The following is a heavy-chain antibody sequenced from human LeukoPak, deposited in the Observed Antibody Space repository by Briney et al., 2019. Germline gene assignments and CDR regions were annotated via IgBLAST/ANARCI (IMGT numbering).Heavy chain of an antibody. J-gene: IGHJ3*02. CDR2: IWYDGSNK. CDR1: GFTFSSYG. V-gene: IGHV3-33*01. CDR3: ASGVVTDAFDI. D-gene: IGHD2-21*02. Sequence: GGSVRLSCEASGFTFSSYGMHWVRQAPGKGLEWVAVIWYDGSNKHYADSVKGRFTISRDNSKNTLYLQMNSLRAEDTAVYYCASGVVTDAFDIWGQGTMVTVSS.